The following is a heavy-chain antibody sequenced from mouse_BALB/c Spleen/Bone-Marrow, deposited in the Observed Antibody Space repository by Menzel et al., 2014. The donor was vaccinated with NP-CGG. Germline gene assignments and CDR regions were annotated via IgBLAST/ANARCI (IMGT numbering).Heavy chain of an antibody. CDR2: IDPANGNT. D-gene: IGHD3-2*02. J-gene: IGHJ4*01. CDR3: AREATYAMDY. CDR1: GFNIKDTY. V-gene: IGHV14-3*02. Sequence: VHLQESGAELVKPGASVKLSCTASGFNIKDTYMHWVKQRPEQGLEWIGRIDPANGNTKSDPKFQGKATITADTSSNTAYLQLGSRTSEDTAVYYCAREATYAMDYWGQGTSVTVSS.